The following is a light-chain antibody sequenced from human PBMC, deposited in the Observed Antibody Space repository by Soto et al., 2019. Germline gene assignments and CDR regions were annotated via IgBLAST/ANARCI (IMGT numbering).Light chain of an antibody. CDR3: QSHDSSLSAWV. CDR2: GNT. V-gene: IGLV1-40*01. CDR1: SSNLGAGYD. Sequence: QPVLTQPPSVSGAPGQRVTISCTGASSNLGAGYDVHWYQHLPGTVPKLLIYGNTNRPSGVPDRFSGSKSGTSASLAITGLQAEDEADYYCQSHDSSLSAWVFGGGTKVTVL. J-gene: IGLJ3*02.